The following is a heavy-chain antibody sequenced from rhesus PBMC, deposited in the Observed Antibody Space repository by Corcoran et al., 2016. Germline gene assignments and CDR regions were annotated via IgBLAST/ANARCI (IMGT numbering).Heavy chain of an antibody. D-gene: IGHD1-44*02. CDR3: AGRIVGATLDY. V-gene: IGHV4-127*01. CDR2: SGGSSGSH. Sequence: QVQLQESDPGLVKPSETMSLTCAVSGYSISSGYRWSWIRPPPGKGLEWIGYSGGSSGSHNYNAYRKSIVTISKDTSKHPSSVKLRSGTAADTAVYYCAGRIVGATLDYWGHGVVVTVSS. J-gene: IGHJ4*01. CDR1: GYSISSGYR.